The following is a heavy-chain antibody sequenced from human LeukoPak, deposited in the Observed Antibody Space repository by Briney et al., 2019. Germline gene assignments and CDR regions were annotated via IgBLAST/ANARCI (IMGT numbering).Heavy chain of an antibody. Sequence: SETLSLTCTVSGGFISTYHWNWIRKSPGKGLEWIGYMQSTGNSNYNPSLKSRVTMSVDMSRNQIVLNLSSVTAADTAVYFCARDKQHSYGRYFDHWGQGTLVTVSS. CDR2: MQSTGNS. V-gene: IGHV4-59*01. CDR1: GGFISTYH. D-gene: IGHD5-18*01. CDR3: ARDKQHSYGRYFDH. J-gene: IGHJ4*02.